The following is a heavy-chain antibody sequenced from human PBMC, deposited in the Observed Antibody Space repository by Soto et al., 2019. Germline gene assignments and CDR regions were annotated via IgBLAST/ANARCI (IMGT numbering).Heavy chain of an antibody. CDR1: GGPFSAGGYY. J-gene: IGHJ4*02. V-gene: IGHV4-31*03. CDR2: ILQNGDT. CDR3: ARGDSTVSSVFDY. Sequence: PSETLSLTCTVSGGPFSAGGYYWSWIRQAPGKGLEWIGYILQNGDTSYNPPLKSRVTISTDTSKRQFSLKLTSVTAADTAVYYCARGDSTVSSVFDYWGRGLLVAVSS. D-gene: IGHD4-17*01.